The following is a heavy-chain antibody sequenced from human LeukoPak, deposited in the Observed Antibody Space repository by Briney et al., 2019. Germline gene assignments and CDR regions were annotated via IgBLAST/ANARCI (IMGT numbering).Heavy chain of an antibody. V-gene: IGHV3-48*03. D-gene: IGHD1-26*01. CDR2: ISSSGSTI. J-gene: IGHJ6*03. Sequence: PGGSLRLSCAASGFTFSSYEMNWVRQAPGKGLEWVSYISSSGSTIYYADSVKGRFTISRDNAKNSLYLQMNSLRAEDTALYYCAKEYSGSYLGYYYYYMDVWGKGTTVTVSS. CDR3: AKEYSGSYLGYYYYYMDV. CDR1: GFTFSSYE.